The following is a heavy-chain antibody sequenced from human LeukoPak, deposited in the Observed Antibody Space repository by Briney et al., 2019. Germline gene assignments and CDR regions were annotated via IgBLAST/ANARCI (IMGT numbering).Heavy chain of an antibody. J-gene: IGHJ4*02. CDR1: GFTFTAYY. CDR2: IDPNSGGT. D-gene: IGHD3-10*01. V-gene: IGHV1-2*02. Sequence: ASVKVSCKTSGFTFTAYYIHWVRQAPGQGLEWMGWIDPNSGGTNYAQRFQGGVTMTRDTSINTAYMELSGLKSDDTAVYYCARGVMLRGVATGTVNYWGQGTLVTVSS. CDR3: ARGVMLRGVATGTVNY.